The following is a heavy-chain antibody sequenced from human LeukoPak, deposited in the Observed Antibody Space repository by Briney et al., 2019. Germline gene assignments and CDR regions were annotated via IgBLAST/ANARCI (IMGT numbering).Heavy chain of an antibody. J-gene: IGHJ4*02. D-gene: IGHD3-3*01. CDR2: IYYSGST. CDR1: GASITSNNYY. V-gene: IGHV4-39*07. CDR3: ASVPDYDFWSGLTRTYYFDY. Sequence: SETLSLTCTVSGASITSNNYYWGWIRQPPGKGLEWIGSIYYSGSTYYNPSLKSRVTISVDTSKNQFSLKLSSVTAADTAVYYCASVPDYDFWSGLTRTYYFDYWGQGTLVTVSS.